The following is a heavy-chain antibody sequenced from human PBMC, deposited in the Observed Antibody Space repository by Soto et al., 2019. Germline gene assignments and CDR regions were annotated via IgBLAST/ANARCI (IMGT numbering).Heavy chain of an antibody. CDR1: GFSLTTSGVG. CDR3: AHIKSISSSWYAAFDI. V-gene: IGHV2-5*02. Sequence: QITLTESGPTLVKPTQTLTLTCTFSGFSLTTSGVGVGWIRQPPGKAPEWLALVYWDDDKRYSPSLNSRLTITKDTFKDQVVLTMTNMDPVDTATYYCAHIKSISSSWYAAFDIWGQGTMVTVSS. J-gene: IGHJ3*02. CDR2: VYWDDDK. D-gene: IGHD6-13*01.